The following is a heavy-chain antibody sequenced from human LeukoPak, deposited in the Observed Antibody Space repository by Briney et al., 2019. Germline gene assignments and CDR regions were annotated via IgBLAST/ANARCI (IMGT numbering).Heavy chain of an antibody. V-gene: IGHV4-39*01. CDR2: IYYSGST. D-gene: IGHD3-10*01. Sequence: SETLSLTCTVSGGSISSSSYYWGWIRQPPGKGLEWIGSIYYSGSTYYNPSLKSRVTISVDTSKNQFSLKLGSVTAADTAVYYCARLMAYYGSGNVYWGQGTLVTVSS. CDR3: ARLMAYYGSGNVY. J-gene: IGHJ4*02. CDR1: GGSISSSSYY.